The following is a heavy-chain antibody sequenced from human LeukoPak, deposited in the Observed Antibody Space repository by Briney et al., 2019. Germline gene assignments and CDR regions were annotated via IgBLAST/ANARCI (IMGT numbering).Heavy chain of an antibody. V-gene: IGHV3-7*01. CDR3: ARDSDDSSGYYDY. D-gene: IGHD3-22*01. CDR2: IKQDGSEK. J-gene: IGHJ4*02. Sequence: GGSLRLSCAASGFTFSSYWMSWVRQAPGKGLEWVANIKQDGSEKYYADSVKGRFTISRDNSKNTLYLQMNSLRAEDTAVYYCARDSDDSSGYYDYWGQGTLVTVSS. CDR1: GFTFSSYW.